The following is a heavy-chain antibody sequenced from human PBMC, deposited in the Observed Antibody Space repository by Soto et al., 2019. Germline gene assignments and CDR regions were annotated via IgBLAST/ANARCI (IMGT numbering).Heavy chain of an antibody. CDR1: GATFSSYA. D-gene: IGHD3-22*01. CDR2: IIPIFGTA. Sequence: QAQLVQSGAEVKKPGSSVKVSCKASGATFSSYAISWVRQAPGQGLEWMGGIIPIFGTANYAQKFQGRVTITADESTSTAYMELSSLRSEDTAVYYCARDGSGYRSRASPMDVWGQGTTVTVSS. V-gene: IGHV1-69*01. CDR3: ARDGSGYRSRASPMDV. J-gene: IGHJ6*02.